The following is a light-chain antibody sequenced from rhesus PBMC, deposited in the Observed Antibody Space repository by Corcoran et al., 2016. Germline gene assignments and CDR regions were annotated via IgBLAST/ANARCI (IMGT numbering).Light chain of an antibody. J-gene: IGKJ3*01. Sequence: DIQMTQSPSSLSASVGDRVTIPCLSSQGISSYLAWYQQKPGKAPKLLTYAASTLQRGVPSRFSGSGSGTDFTHTISSLQPEDFATYYCPQHNSYPFTFGPGTKLDIK. CDR2: AAS. CDR1: QGISSY. CDR3: PQHNSYPFT. V-gene: IGKV1-25*01.